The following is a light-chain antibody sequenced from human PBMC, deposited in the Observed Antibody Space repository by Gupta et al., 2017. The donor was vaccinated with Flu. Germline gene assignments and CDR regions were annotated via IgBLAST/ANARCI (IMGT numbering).Light chain of an antibody. V-gene: IGLV1-44*01. CDR1: SSNIGSNT. CDR2: NDH. CDR3: AAWDDSRIGGV. Sequence: CSGSSSNIGSNTVNWYQQFPGMAPKLLIYNDHERPSGVPDRFSASKSGTSASLAIRGLQSEDEADYYCAAWDDSRIGGVFGGGTKLTVL. J-gene: IGLJ2*01.